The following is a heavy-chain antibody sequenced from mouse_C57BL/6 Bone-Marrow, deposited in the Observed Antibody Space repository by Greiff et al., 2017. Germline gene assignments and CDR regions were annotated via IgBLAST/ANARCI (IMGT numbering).Heavy chain of an antibody. J-gene: IGHJ4*01. Sequence: EVQLVESGPGLVKPSQSLSLTCSVTGYSITSGYYWNWIRQFPGNKLEWMGYISYDGSNNYNPSLKNRISITRDTSKNQFFLKLNSVTTEDTATYYCARVPVITTVVELDYWGQGTSVTVSA. V-gene: IGHV3-6*01. D-gene: IGHD1-1*01. CDR2: ISYDGSN. CDR1: GYSITSGYY. CDR3: ARVPVITTVVELDY.